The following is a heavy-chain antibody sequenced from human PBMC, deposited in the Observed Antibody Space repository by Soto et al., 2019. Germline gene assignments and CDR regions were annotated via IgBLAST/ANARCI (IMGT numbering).Heavy chain of an antibody. CDR3: AKSTRYAGWYYFDY. V-gene: IGHV3-23*01. CDR2: ISTSGGST. Sequence: GGSLRLSCAASGFTFSSYAMSWVRQAPGKGLEWVSGISTSGGSTYSADSMKGRFTISRDNSKNTLYLQMNSLRAVDTAVYYCAKSTRYAGWYYFDYWGQGTLVTVSS. CDR1: GFTFSSYA. D-gene: IGHD2-2*01. J-gene: IGHJ4*02.